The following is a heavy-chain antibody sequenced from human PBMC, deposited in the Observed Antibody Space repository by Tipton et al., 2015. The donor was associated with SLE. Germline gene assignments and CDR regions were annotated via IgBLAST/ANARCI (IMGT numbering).Heavy chain of an antibody. CDR1: GFNFDVYS. CDR2: LSGSSHYI. V-gene: IGHV3-21*01. CDR3: ARDLFVGRSGSTYLGSDS. J-gene: IGHJ4*02. Sequence: GSLRLSCTASGFNFDVYSINWVRQAPGGGLEWVSSLSGSSHYIFYAGSVKGRFTISRDNGKKTVYLQMNSLRVEDTAIYYCARDLFVGRSGSTYLGSDSWGQGTPVTVSS. D-gene: IGHD1-26*01.